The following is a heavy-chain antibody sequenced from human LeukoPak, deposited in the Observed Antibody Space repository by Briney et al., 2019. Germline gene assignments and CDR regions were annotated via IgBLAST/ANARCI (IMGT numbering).Heavy chain of an antibody. J-gene: IGHJ4*02. V-gene: IGHV3-23*01. CDR3: AKDRIPDGRYSIDF. Sequence: GGSLRLSCAASGFTFNTYAMNWVRQAPGKGLEWVSVIIGNGGDIHYSGSVRGRFTISRDNSKNTLYLQMNSLRVEDTAVYYCAKDRIPDGRYSIDFWGPGTLVTVSS. CDR2: IIGNGGDI. D-gene: IGHD5-24*01. CDR1: GFTFNTYA.